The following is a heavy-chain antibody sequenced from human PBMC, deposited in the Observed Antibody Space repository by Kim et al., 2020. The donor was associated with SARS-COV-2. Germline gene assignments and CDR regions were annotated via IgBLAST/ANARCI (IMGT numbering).Heavy chain of an antibody. J-gene: IGHJ3*02. CDR3: ASQAWGDAFDI. Sequence: SETLSLTCTVSGGSISSYYWSWIRQPPGKGLEWIGYIYYSGSTNYNPSLKSRVTISVDTSKNQFSLKLSSVTAADTAVYYCASQAWGDAFDIWGQGTMVTVSS. CDR2: IYYSGST. D-gene: IGHD7-27*01. CDR1: GGSISSYY. V-gene: IGHV4-59*08.